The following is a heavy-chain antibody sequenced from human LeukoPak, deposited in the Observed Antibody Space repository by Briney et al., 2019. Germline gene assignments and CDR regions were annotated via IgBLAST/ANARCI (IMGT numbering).Heavy chain of an antibody. CDR2: IYYSGST. V-gene: IGHV4-59*01. CDR1: GGSISSYY. J-gene: IGHJ4*02. Sequence: SETLSLTCTVSGGSISSYYWSWIRQPPGKGLEWIGYIYYSGSTNYNPSLKSRVTISVDTSKNQFSLKLSSVTAADTAVYYCASGYDSSDYYFDYWGQGTLVTVSS. CDR3: ASGYDSSDYYFDY. D-gene: IGHD3-22*01.